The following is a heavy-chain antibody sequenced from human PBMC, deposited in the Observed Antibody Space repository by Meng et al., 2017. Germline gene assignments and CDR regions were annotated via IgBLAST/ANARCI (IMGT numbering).Heavy chain of an antibody. CDR1: GYTFTSYA. CDR3: ARDSCTGGICYRGSFDY. CDR2: LNAGNGDT. Sequence: QVQLVESGAGVKGPGASVKVSCKASGYTFTSYAMHWVRQAPGQSLEWMGWLNAGNGDTKYSQKFQGRVTITRDSSASTAYMELSSLRSEDTAVYYCARDSCTGGICYRGSFDYWAQGTLVTVSS. V-gene: IGHV1-3*01. D-gene: IGHD2-15*01. J-gene: IGHJ4*02.